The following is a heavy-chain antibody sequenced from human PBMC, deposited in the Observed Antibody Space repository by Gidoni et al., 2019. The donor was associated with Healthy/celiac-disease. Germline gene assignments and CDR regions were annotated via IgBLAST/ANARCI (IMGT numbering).Heavy chain of an antibody. CDR2: IKSKTDGGTT. Sequence: EVQLVESGGGLVKPGGSLRLSCAASGFTFSNAWMSWVRQAPGKGLEWVGRIKSKTDGGTTDYAAPVKGRFTISRDDSKNTLYLQMNSLKTEDTAVYYCTTDWDYDYGDGKEPFDYWGQGTLVTVSS. V-gene: IGHV3-15*01. CDR3: TTDWDYDYGDGKEPFDY. D-gene: IGHD4-17*01. J-gene: IGHJ4*02. CDR1: GFTFSNAW.